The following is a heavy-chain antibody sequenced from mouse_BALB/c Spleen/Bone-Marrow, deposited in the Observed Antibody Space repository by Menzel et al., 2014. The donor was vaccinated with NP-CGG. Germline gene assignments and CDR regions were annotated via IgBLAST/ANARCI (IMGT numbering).Heavy chain of an antibody. Sequence: QVHVKQSGPELVKPGASVKISCEASGYTFTDYYINWVKQKPGQGLEWIGWIYPRNNNTKYNERFKDKATLTVDTPSSTAYMRLSSLTSEDTAVYFCARGITTATFAYWGQGTLVTVSA. CDR1: GYTFTDYY. D-gene: IGHD1-2*01. J-gene: IGHJ3*01. V-gene: IGHV1-84*02. CDR2: IYPRNNNT. CDR3: ARGITTATFAY.